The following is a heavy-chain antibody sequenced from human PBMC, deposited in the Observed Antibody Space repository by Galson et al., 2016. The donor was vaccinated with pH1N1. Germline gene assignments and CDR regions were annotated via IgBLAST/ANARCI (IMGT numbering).Heavy chain of an antibody. Sequence: SVKVSCKASGYTFTDYDINWVRQGTGQGLEWMGWMNPNNDNTGYAQKFQCRVTITRNTSISTAYMSLSSLRPEDTAVYYCARGGYCSGGSCYDVFDYWGQGTLVTVS. J-gene: IGHJ4*02. CDR2: MNPNNDNT. D-gene: IGHD2-15*01. CDR1: GYTFTDYD. CDR3: ARGGYCSGGSCYDVFDY. V-gene: IGHV1-8*01.